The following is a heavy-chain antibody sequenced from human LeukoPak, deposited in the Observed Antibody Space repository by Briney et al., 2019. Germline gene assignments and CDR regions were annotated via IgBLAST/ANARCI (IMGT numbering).Heavy chain of an antibody. Sequence: AETLSLICTVSGGSISSSSFHWGWIRQPPGKGLEWIGPIFYSGSTYYNPSLKSRVTMSVDTSKNQFSLKLSSVTAADTAVYYCARQGYISGQGFRNNWFDPWGQGSLVTVSS. CDR2: IFYSGST. CDR3: ARQGYISGQGFRNNWFDP. D-gene: IGHD6-19*01. CDR1: GGSISSSSFH. J-gene: IGHJ5*02. V-gene: IGHV4-39*01.